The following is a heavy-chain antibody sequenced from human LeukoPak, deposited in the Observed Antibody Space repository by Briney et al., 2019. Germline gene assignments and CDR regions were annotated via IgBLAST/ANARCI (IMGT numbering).Heavy chain of an antibody. CDR3: ARGDCSSTICYSPMDV. CDR2: IYRSGST. V-gene: IGHV4-59*08. Sequence: PSETPSLTCTVSGGSISSYYWSWLRQPPGKGREGFGSIYRSGSTNYNPSLKSRVTISVDTSKNQFSLKVNSVTAADTALYYCARGDCSSTICYSPMDVWGKGTTVTVSS. J-gene: IGHJ6*03. D-gene: IGHD2-2*01. CDR1: GGSISSYY.